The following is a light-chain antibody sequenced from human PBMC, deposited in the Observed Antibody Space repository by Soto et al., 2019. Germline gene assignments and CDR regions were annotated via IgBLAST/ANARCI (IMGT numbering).Light chain of an antibody. CDR1: QSVSSN. V-gene: IGKV3-15*01. CDR3: QQYNSWPPWT. CDR2: GAS. Sequence: EIVMTQSPATLSVSPGERATLSCRASQSVSSNLAWYQQKPGQAPRLLIYGASTRATGIPARFSGSGSGTEFTLTINSLQSEDFAVYYFQQYNSWPPWTFGQGTKVEI. J-gene: IGKJ1*01.